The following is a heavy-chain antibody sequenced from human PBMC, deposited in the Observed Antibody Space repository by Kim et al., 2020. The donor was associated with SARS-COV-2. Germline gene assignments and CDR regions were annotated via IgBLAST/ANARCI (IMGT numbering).Heavy chain of an antibody. CDR3: ARANYYDGGGYYSSTQYYYGLDV. Sequence: GGSLRLSCAASGFTVSGNYMTWVRQAPGKGLEWVSVIYSSGSRYYGDSVKGRFTISRDNSKNTVYLEMNSLRAEDTAVYFCARANYYDGGGYYSSTQYYYGLDVWGQGTTVTVSS. D-gene: IGHD3-22*01. CDR2: IYSSGSR. J-gene: IGHJ6*02. CDR1: GFTVSGNY. V-gene: IGHV3-66*02.